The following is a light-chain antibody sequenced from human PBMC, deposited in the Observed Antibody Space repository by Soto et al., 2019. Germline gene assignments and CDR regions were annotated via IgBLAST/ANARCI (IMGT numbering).Light chain of an antibody. CDR2: DAS. CDR1: QSVSSY. V-gene: IGKV3-11*01. J-gene: IGKJ5*01. CDR3: QQRGTWPPDT. Sequence: EIVLTQSPATLSLSPGERATLSCRASQSVSSYLAWYQQKPGQAPRLLIYDASNRATGIPARFSGSGSGTDFTLTISSLEPEDSALYYCQQRGTWPPDTLGQGTRLEIK.